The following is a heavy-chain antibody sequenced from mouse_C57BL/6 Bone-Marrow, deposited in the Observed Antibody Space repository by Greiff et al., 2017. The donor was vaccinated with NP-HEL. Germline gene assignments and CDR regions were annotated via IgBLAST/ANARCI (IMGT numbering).Heavy chain of an antibody. CDR3: TRRDYGSSYCAMDY. CDR2: IDPETGGT. D-gene: IGHD1-1*01. CDR1: GYTFTDYE. Sequence: VQLQQSGAELVRPGASVTLSCKASGYTFTDYEMHWVKQTPVHGLEWIGAIDPETGGTAYNQKFKGKAILTADKSSSTAYMELRSLTSEDSAVYYCTRRDYGSSYCAMDYWGQGTSVTVSS. V-gene: IGHV1-15*01. J-gene: IGHJ4*01.